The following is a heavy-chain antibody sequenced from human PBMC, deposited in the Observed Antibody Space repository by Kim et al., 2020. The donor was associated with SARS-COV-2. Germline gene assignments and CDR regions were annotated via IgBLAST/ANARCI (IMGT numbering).Heavy chain of an antibody. Sequence: SETLSLTCTVSGYSVSAYYWSWIRQPAGKGLEWIGHIYASGSTDYNPPLKSRVTMSIDTSKNQFSLKLTSVTAADTAVYYCSRDPNSSNDYWGPGTLVTVSS. CDR3: SRDPNSSNDY. CDR1: GYSVSAYY. D-gene: IGHD6-13*01. V-gene: IGHV4-4*07. CDR2: IYASGST. J-gene: IGHJ4*02.